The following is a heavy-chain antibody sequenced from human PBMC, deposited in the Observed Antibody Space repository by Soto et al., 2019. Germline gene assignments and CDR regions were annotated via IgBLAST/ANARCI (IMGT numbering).Heavy chain of an antibody. CDR3: AKDRGGYNYYYGMDV. CDR2: ISHRGGRT. J-gene: IGHJ6*02. V-gene: IGHV3-23*01. CDR1: GITFSNYA. Sequence: EAQLLESGGDFVQPGGSLRLSCAASGITFSNYAMNWVRQAPGKGLEWVSSISHRGGRTIYADSVKGRFTVSRDNSKSALSLQMNSLRDENTAVYYCAKDRGGYNYYYGMDVWGHGTTVTVCS.